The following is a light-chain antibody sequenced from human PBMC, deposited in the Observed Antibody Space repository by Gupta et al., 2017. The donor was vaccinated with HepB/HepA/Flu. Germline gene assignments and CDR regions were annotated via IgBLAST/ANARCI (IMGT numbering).Light chain of an antibody. V-gene: IGKV3-20*01. CDR1: QSVGNNY. CDR3: QQDCASPT. Sequence: IVLTQSPGTLSLSPGERATLSCWASQSVGNNYVAWYQQRPGQAPRLLIYGASNSAPGIPDRFRGRGDGKDFTRASSRLEHEDCAVYYGQQDCASPTFGQGTKVEV. CDR2: GAS. J-gene: IGKJ1*01.